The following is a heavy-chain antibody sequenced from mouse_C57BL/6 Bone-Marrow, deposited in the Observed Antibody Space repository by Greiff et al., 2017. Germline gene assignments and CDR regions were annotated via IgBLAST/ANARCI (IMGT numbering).Heavy chain of an antibody. CDR1: GYTFTSYD. CDR2: IYPRDGST. CDR3: TSVLLYAMAY. V-gene: IGHV1-85*01. D-gene: IGHD2-12*01. Sequence: VKLQESGPELVKPGASVKLFCKASGYTFTSYDINWVKQRPGQGLEWIGWIYPRDGSTKYNEKFKGKATLTVATSSSTAYMELHSLTSEDSAVYFSTSVLLYAMAYWGQGPSVTVSS. J-gene: IGHJ4*01.